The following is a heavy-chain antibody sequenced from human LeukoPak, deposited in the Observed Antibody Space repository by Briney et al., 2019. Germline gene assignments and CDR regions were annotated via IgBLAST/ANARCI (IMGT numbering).Heavy chain of an antibody. J-gene: IGHJ4*02. CDR1: GFTFSSSA. V-gene: IGHV3-23*01. Sequence: GGSLRLSCAASGFTFSSSAMSWVRQAPGKGLEWVSAISNNGGYTYYADSVKGRFTISRDNSKNTLYLQMNSLRAEDTAVYYCAKESMSGYDADIDYWGQGTLVTVSS. D-gene: IGHD5-12*01. CDR2: ISNNGGYT. CDR3: AKESMSGYDADIDY.